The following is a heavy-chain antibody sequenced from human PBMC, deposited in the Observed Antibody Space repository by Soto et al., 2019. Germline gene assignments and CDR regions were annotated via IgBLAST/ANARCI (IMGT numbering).Heavy chain of an antibody. CDR3: ARGPRASSAGPGAY. V-gene: IGHV3-74*01. J-gene: IGHJ4*02. Sequence: GGSLRLSCALSGFDSSYYWIQWFRQSPGKGLEWVSRIDPDGTTTNYADSVKGRFSVSRDNAKKTIYLQMNSLTADDTALYYCARGPRASSAGPGAYWGQGTLLTVSS. CDR1: GFDSSYYW. D-gene: IGHD3-10*01. CDR2: IDPDGTTT.